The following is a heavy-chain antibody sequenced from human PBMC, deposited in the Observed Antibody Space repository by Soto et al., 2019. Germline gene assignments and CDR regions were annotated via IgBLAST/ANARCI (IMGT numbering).Heavy chain of an antibody. Sequence: QVQLVQSGAEVKKPGASVKVSCKASGYTFTSYYMHWVRQAPGQGLEWMGIINPSGGSTSYAQKCHGRVTMTRDTSTSTVYMELSSLRSEDTAVYYCARGSSPKSSSWYVGWFDPWGQGTLVTVSS. J-gene: IGHJ5*02. CDR1: GYTFTSYY. CDR3: ARGSSPKSSSWYVGWFDP. CDR2: INPSGGST. D-gene: IGHD6-13*01. V-gene: IGHV1-46*03.